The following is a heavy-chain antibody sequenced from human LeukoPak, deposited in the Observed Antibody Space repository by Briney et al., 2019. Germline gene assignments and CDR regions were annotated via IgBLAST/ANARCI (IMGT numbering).Heavy chain of an antibody. CDR3: TRVIRSSSRPPPPHHYYYYGMDV. CDR2: IRSKAYGGTT. J-gene: IGHJ6*02. CDR1: GFTFGDYA. Sequence: GGSLRLSCTASGFTFGDYAMSWVRQAPGKGLEWVGFIRSKAYGGTTEYAASVKGRSTISRDDSKSIAYLQMNSLKTEDTSVYSCTRVIRSSSRPPPPHHYYYYGMDVWGQGTTVTVSS. V-gene: IGHV3-49*04. D-gene: IGHD6-6*01.